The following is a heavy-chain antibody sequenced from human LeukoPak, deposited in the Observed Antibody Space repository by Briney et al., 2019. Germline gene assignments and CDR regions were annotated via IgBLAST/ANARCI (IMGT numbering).Heavy chain of an antibody. CDR2: IIPIFGTA. J-gene: IGHJ6*02. CDR3: ARDRGGGSYFSLGYYYGMDV. D-gene: IGHD1-26*01. V-gene: IGHV1-69*01. Sequence: PQASVQVSCKASGGTFSSYAISWVRQAPGQGLEWMGGIIPIFGTANYAQKFQGRVTITADESTSTAYMELSSLRSEDTAVYYCARDRGGGSYFSLGYYYGMDVWGQGTTVTVSS. CDR1: GGTFSSYA.